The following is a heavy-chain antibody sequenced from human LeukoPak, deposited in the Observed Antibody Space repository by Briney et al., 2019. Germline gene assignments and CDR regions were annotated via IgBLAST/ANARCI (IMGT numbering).Heavy chain of an antibody. CDR2: IKQDGSDK. Sequence: GDSLRLSCAASGFTFTKYWMTWVRQAPGKGLEWVGNIKQDGSDKNYMDSVKGRFTISRDNSKNTLYLQMNSLRAEDTAVYYCAREGNDYSNYYMDVWGKGTTVTVSS. J-gene: IGHJ6*03. CDR3: AREGNDYSNYYMDV. D-gene: IGHD4-11*01. V-gene: IGHV3-7*01. CDR1: GFTFTKYW.